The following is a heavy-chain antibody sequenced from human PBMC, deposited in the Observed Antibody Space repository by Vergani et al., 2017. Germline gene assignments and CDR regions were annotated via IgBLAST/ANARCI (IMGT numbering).Heavy chain of an antibody. CDR1: GFTFSSYW. D-gene: IGHD6-13*01. CDR3: AIMGPIAAAGTHYYYYYMDV. Sequence: EVQLVESGGGLVQPGGSLRLSCAASGFTFSSYWMSWVRQAPGKGLEWVSNIKQDGSEKYYVDSVKGRFTISRDNAKNSLYLQMNSLRAEDTAVYYCAIMGPIAAAGTHYYYYYMDVWGKGP. V-gene: IGHV3-7*01. J-gene: IGHJ6*03. CDR2: IKQDGSEK.